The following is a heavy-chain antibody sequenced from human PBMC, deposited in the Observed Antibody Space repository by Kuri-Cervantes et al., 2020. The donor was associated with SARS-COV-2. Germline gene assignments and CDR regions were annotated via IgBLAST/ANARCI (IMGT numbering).Heavy chain of an antibody. J-gene: IGHJ4*02. CDR2: ISSNGGST. V-gene: IGHV3-64*02. Sequence: ETLSLTCAASGFTFSSYAMHWVRQAPGKGLEYVSAISSNGGSTYYADSVKGRFTISRDNSKNTLYLQMGSLRAEDMAVYYCVTMILNTFDYWGQGTLVTVSS. CDR3: VTMILNTFDY. CDR1: GFTFSSYA. D-gene: IGHD3-22*01.